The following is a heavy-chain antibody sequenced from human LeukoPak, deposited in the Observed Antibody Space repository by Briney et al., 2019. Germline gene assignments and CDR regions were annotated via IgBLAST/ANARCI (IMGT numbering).Heavy chain of an antibody. CDR1: GGSISSYY. J-gene: IGHJ6*03. CDR2: ICYSGST. V-gene: IGHV4-59*01. D-gene: IGHD2-15*01. CDR3: ARVQTPGYCSGGSCYPDYYYYMDV. Sequence: SETLSLTCTVSGGSISSYYWSWIRQPPGKGLEWIGYICYSGSTNYNPSLKSRVTIPVDTSKNQFSLKLSSVTAADTAVYYCARVQTPGYCSGGSCYPDYYYYMDVWGKGTTVTVSS.